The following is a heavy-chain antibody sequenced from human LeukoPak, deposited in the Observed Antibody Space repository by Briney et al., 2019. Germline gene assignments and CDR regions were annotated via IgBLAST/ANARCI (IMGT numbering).Heavy chain of an antibody. D-gene: IGHD4-17*01. CDR2: IYSGGST. CDR1: GFTFSSYA. Sequence: GGSLRLSCAASGFTFSSYAMSWVRQAPGKGLEWVSVIYSGGSTYYADSVRGRFTISRDNSKNTLYLQMNSLRAEDTAVYYCARDDGGYGNDYWGQGTLVTVSS. J-gene: IGHJ4*02. V-gene: IGHV3-66*01. CDR3: ARDDGGYGNDY.